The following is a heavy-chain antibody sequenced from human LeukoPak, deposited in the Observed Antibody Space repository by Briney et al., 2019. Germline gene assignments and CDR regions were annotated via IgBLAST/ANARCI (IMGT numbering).Heavy chain of an antibody. J-gene: IGHJ6*02. CDR3: ARSRYCSGGSCYTHYGMDV. V-gene: IGHV4-39*07. CDR1: GGSISSSSYF. CDR2: IYYSGST. Sequence: PSETLSLTCTVSGGSISSSSYFWGWIRQPPGKGLELIGSIYYSGSTYYNPSLKSRITISVDTSKNQFSLKLSSVTAADTAVYYCARSRYCSGGSCYTHYGMDVWGQGTTVTVSS. D-gene: IGHD2-15*01.